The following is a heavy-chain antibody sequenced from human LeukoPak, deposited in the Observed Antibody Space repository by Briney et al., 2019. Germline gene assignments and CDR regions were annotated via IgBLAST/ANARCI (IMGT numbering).Heavy chain of an antibody. D-gene: IGHD6-19*01. CDR2: MNSDGRTI. CDR3: AKDLGAVAGFDY. J-gene: IGHJ4*02. V-gene: IGHV3-74*01. CDR1: GFTFSTSW. Sequence: GGSLRLSCAASGFTFSTSWMHWVRQGPGKGPVWVSRMNSDGRTIDYADSVRGRFTISRDNSKNTLYLQMNSLRAEDTAVYYCAKDLGAVAGFDYWGQGTLVTVSS.